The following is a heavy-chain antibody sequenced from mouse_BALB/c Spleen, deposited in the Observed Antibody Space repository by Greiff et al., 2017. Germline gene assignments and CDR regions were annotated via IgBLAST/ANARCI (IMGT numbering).Heavy chain of an antibody. CDR3: ARDYYGPLYYFDY. D-gene: IGHD1-1*01. J-gene: IGHJ2*01. CDR1: GFTFSSYA. V-gene: IGHV5-6-5*01. CDR2: ISSGGST. Sequence: DVQLVESGGGLVKPGGSLKLSCAASGFTFSSYAMSWVRQTPEKRLEWVASISSGGSTYYPDSVKGRFTISRDNARNILYLQMSSLRSEDTAMYYCARDYYGPLYYFDYWGQGTTLTVSS.